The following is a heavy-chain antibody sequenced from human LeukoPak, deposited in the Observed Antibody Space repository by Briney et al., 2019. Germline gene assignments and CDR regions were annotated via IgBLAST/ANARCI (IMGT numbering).Heavy chain of an antibody. CDR1: GGSFSGYY. V-gene: IGHV4-59*10. J-gene: IGHJ4*02. CDR3: ARGLITVGATDFDY. D-gene: IGHD1-26*01. Sequence: SETLSLTCAVYGGSFSGYYWSWIRQPAGKGLEWIGRIYTSGSTNYNPSLKGRVTMSVDTSKNQFSLKLSSVTAADTAVYYCARGLITVGATDFDYWGQGTLVTVSS. CDR2: IYTSGST.